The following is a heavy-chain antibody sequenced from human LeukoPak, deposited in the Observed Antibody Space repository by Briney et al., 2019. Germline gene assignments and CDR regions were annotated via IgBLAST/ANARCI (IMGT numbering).Heavy chain of an antibody. J-gene: IGHJ4*02. CDR3: ARMYYDFWSGYYPAGY. CDR1: GFTFSSYW. Sequence: GGSLRLSCAASGFTFSSYWMSWVRQAPGKGLEWVANIKQDGSEKYYVDSVKGRFTISRDNAKNSLYLQMNSLRAEDTAVYYCARMYYDFWSGYYPAGYWGQGTLVTVSS. CDR2: IKQDGSEK. V-gene: IGHV3-7*01. D-gene: IGHD3-3*01.